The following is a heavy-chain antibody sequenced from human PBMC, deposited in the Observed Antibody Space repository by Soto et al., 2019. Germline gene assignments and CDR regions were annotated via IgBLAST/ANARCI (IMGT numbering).Heavy chain of an antibody. CDR2: IYYSGST. CDR1: GGSISSSSYY. Sequence: PSETLSLTCTVSGGSISSSSYYWGWIRQPPGKGMEWIGSIYYSGSTYYNPSLKSRVTISVDKSKNQCSLKLSSVTSADTAVYYCASHVHSLELNGYYYYGMDVRGKGTTVTVSS. J-gene: IGHJ6*04. V-gene: IGHV4-39*01. CDR3: ASHVHSLELNGYYYYGMDV. D-gene: IGHD1-7*01.